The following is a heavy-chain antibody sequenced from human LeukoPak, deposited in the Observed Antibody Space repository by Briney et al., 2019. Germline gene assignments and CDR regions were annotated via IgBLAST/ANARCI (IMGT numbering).Heavy chain of an antibody. CDR3: AGRGSGSYFDF. Sequence: GGSLRLSCAASGFTFSSYAMSWVRQAPEKGLEWVSTISGSGGRTYYANSVKGRFTISRDNSKNTLYLQMNSLRAEDTAVYYCAGRGSGSYFDFWGPGTLVTVSS. CDR2: ISGSGGRT. V-gene: IGHV3-23*01. J-gene: IGHJ4*02. CDR1: GFTFSSYA. D-gene: IGHD3-10*01.